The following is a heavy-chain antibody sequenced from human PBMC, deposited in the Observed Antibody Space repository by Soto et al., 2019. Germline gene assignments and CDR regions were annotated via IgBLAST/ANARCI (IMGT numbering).Heavy chain of an antibody. CDR3: ATVYCSGGSCFGFGFDY. D-gene: IGHD2-15*01. J-gene: IGHJ4*02. Sequence: QVQLVQSGAEVKKPGSSVKVSCKASGGTFSSYAISWVRQAPGQGLEWMGGIIPIFGPANYAQKFQGRVTITADESTSTAYMELSSLRSEDTAVYYCATVYCSGGSCFGFGFDYWGQGTLVTVSS. CDR2: IIPIFGPA. CDR1: GGTFSSYA. V-gene: IGHV1-69*12.